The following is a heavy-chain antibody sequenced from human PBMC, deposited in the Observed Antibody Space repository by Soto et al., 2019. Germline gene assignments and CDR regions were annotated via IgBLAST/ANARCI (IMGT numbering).Heavy chain of an antibody. CDR2: ISSGSAYI. Sequence: EVQVVESGGGLVKPGGSLRLSCTFTFSMYSMHWLRQAPGKGLEWVASISSGSAYIKYAESVKGRFTISRDNAKNSLHLQMNSLRAEDTAIYHCARDQGGSYDSWFDPWGQGTLVTRLL. D-gene: IGHD1-26*01. CDR3: ARDQGGSYDSWFDP. CDR1: TFSMYS. J-gene: IGHJ5*02. V-gene: IGHV3-21*06.